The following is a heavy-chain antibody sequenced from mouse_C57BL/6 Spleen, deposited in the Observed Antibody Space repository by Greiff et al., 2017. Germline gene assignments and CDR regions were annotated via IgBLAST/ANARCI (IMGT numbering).Heavy chain of an antibody. D-gene: IGHD1-1*01. CDR2: IYPGSGNT. Sequence: VKVVESGAELVRPGASVKLSCKASGYTFTDYYINWVKQRPGQGLEWIARIYPGSGNTYYNEKFKGKATLTAEKSSSTAYMQLSSLTSEDSAVYFCAKTSITTVVATDYFDYWGQGTTLTVSS. J-gene: IGHJ2*01. CDR1: GYTFTDYY. CDR3: AKTSITTVVATDYFDY. V-gene: IGHV1-76*01.